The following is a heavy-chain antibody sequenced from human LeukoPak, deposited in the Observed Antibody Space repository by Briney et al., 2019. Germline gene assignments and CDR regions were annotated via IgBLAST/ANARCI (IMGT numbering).Heavy chain of an antibody. V-gene: IGHV4-30-2*01. J-gene: IGHJ5*02. CDR3: ARVPTGYSSSTSHGFDP. CDR1: GGSISSGGYY. D-gene: IGHD6-6*01. Sequence: SQTLSLTCTVSGGSISSGGYYWSWIRQPPGKGLEWIGYIYHSGTSYTYYNPSLKSRVTISVDRSRNQFSLKVTSVTAADTAVYYCARVPTGYSSSTSHGFDPWGQGTLVTVSS. CDR2: IYHSGTSYT.